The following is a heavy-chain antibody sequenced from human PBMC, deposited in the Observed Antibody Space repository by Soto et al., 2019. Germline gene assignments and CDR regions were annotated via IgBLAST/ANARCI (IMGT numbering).Heavy chain of an antibody. CDR3: ARAEYYDFWSGSRDVLDI. CDR2: IYYSGST. J-gene: IGHJ3*02. CDR1: GGSISSYY. D-gene: IGHD3-3*01. V-gene: IGHV4-59*01. Sequence: PSETLSLTCTVSGGSISSYYWSWIRQPPGKGLERIGYIYYSGSTNYNPSLKSRVTISVDTSKNQFSLKLSSVTAADTAVYYCARAEYYDFWSGSRDVLDIWGQGTMVT.